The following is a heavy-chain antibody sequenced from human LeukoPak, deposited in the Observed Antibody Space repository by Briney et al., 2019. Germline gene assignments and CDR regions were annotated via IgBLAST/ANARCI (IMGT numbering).Heavy chain of an antibody. V-gene: IGHV4-34*01. Sequence: SETLSLTCAVYGGSFSGDYWNWIRQPPGKGLEWIGEINHSGSTNSNPSLSSRVTISVDRSKNQFSLKLSSVTAADTAVYYCARRPRYSSGRYYFDSWGQGTLVTVSS. J-gene: IGHJ4*02. CDR3: ARRPRYSSGRYYFDS. D-gene: IGHD6-19*01. CDR2: INHSGST. CDR1: GGSFSGDY.